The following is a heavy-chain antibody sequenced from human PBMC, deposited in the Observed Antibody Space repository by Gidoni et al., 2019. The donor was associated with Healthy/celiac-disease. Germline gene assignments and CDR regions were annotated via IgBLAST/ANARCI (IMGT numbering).Heavy chain of an antibody. CDR2: IKSKTDGGTT. J-gene: IGHJ6*02. V-gene: IGHV3-15*01. Sequence: EVQLVESGGGLVKPGGSLRLSCAASGFTFSNAWMGWVRQAPGKGLEWVGRIKSKTDGGTTDYAAPVKGRFTISRDDSKNTLYLQMNSLKTEDTAVYYCTTPRAPGYYYYGMDVWGQGTTVTVSS. CDR3: TTPRAPGYYYYGMDV. CDR1: GFTFSNAW.